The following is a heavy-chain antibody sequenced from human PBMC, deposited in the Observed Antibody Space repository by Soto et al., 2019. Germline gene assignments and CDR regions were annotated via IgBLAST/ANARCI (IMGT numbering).Heavy chain of an antibody. CDR3: ARGRFNWNYVANWFDP. J-gene: IGHJ5*02. Sequence: SETLSLTCAVYGGSFSGYYWSWIRQPPGKGLEWIGEINHSGSTNYNPSLKSRVTISVDTSKNQFSLKLSSVTAADTAVYYCARGRFNWNYVANWFDPWGQGTLVTVSS. V-gene: IGHV4-34*01. CDR2: INHSGST. D-gene: IGHD1-7*01. CDR1: GGSFSGYY.